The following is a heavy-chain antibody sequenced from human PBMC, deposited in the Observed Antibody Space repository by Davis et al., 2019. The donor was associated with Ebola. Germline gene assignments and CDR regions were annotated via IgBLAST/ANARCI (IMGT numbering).Heavy chain of an antibody. Sequence: AASVKVSCKASGYTFTGYYMHWVRQAPGQGLEWMGWINAGNGNTKYSQKFQGRVTITRDTSASTAYMELSSLRSEDTAVYYCASEYQLLYPTTVYYGMDVWGQGTTVTVSS. CDR1: GYTFTGYY. CDR2: INAGNGNT. CDR3: ASEYQLLYPTTVYYGMDV. V-gene: IGHV1-3*01. J-gene: IGHJ6*02. D-gene: IGHD2-2*02.